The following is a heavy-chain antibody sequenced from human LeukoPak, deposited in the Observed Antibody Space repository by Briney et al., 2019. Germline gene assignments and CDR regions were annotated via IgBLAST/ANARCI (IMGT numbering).Heavy chain of an antibody. J-gene: IGHJ4*02. CDR3: ARSVEMATPGSFDY. D-gene: IGHD5-24*01. Sequence: SVKVSCKASGGTFSSYAISWVRQAPGQGLEWMGGIIPIFGTANYAQKFQGRVTITADESTSTAYMELSSLRSEDTAVYCCARSVEMATPGSFDYWGQGTLVTVSS. CDR2: IIPIFGTA. V-gene: IGHV1-69*13. CDR1: GGTFSSYA.